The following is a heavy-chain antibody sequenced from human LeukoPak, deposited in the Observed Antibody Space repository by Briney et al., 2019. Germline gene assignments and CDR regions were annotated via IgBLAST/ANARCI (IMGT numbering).Heavy chain of an antibody. Sequence: GRSLRLSCAASGFTFSRYAMHWVRQAPGKGLEWVAGLSYDGSDKFHADSVKGRFTISRDNSKNTLYLQMNSLRGEDMAVYYCARAVGPFDIWGQGTIVIVSS. CDR3: ARAVGPFDI. V-gene: IGHV3-30-3*01. J-gene: IGHJ3*02. CDR2: LSYDGSDK. CDR1: GFTFSRYA.